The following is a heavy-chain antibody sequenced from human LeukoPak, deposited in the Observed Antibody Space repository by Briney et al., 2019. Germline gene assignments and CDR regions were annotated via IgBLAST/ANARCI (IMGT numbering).Heavy chain of an antibody. D-gene: IGHD1-26*01. CDR1: GFTFSSYG. J-gene: IGHJ4*02. CDR3: AKDQSVGAITPTFDY. CDR2: ISGSGGST. Sequence: PGGSLRLSCAASGFTFSSYGMSWVRQAPGKGLEWVSAISGSGGSTYYADSVKGRFTISRDNSKNTLYLQMNNLRAEDTAVYYCAKDQSVGAITPTFDYWGQGTLVTVSS. V-gene: IGHV3-23*01.